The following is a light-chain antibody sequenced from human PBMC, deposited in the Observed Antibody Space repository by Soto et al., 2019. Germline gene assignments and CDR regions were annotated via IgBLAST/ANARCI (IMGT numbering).Light chain of an antibody. CDR1: QDINSF. CDR3: QLYSSYPPT. J-gene: IGKJ4*01. CDR2: AAS. V-gene: IGKV1-16*02. Sequence: IQMTQSPSSLSASVGDRVAITCRASQDINSFLAWFQQKPGKAPKSLIYAASTLQSGVSSNFSGSGSATEFTLTITILQPEDFATYYCQLYSSYPPTFCGGTKVEI.